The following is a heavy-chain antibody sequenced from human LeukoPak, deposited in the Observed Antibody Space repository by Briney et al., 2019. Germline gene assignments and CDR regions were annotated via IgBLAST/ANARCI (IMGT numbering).Heavy chain of an antibody. V-gene: IGHV5-51*01. CDR3: ARLSGSGSYRFDY. Sequence: GASLQISCKGSGSIFTSYWIGWVRQLPGKGLEWMGIIYPGDSDTRYSPSFQGQVTISADKSISTAYLQWSSLKASDTAMYYCARLSGSGSYRFDYWGQGTLVTVSS. CDR1: GSIFTSYW. CDR2: IYPGDSDT. D-gene: IGHD3-10*01. J-gene: IGHJ4*02.